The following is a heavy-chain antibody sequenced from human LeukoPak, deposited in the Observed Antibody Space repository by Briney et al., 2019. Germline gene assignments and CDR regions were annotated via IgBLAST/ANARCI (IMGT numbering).Heavy chain of an antibody. CDR2: IDPYGGS. CDR1: GGSFSGYH. D-gene: IGHD6-13*01. V-gene: IGHV4-34*01. Sequence: SETLSLTCAVYGGSFSGYHWSWIRQTPGKGLEWIGEIDPYGGSNYNPSLKSRVTISVDTSKNQFSLKLSSVTAADTAVYYCASTDPGYSSSRYESVIMDVWGKGTTVTVSS. CDR3: ASTDPGYSSSRYESVIMDV. J-gene: IGHJ6*03.